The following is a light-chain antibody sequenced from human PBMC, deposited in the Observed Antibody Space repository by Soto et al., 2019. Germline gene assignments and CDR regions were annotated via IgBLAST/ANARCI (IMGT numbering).Light chain of an antibody. J-gene: IGLJ2*01. CDR2: DVS. CDR3: SSYTSSSTFV. V-gene: IGLV2-14*01. CDR1: SSDVGGYNY. Sequence: QSALTQPASVSGSPGQSITISCTGTSSDVGGYNYVSWYQQHPGKAPKLMIYDVSNRPSGVSNRFSGSKSGNTASLTISGLRAEDEADYYCSSYTSSSTFVFGGGTKVTVL.